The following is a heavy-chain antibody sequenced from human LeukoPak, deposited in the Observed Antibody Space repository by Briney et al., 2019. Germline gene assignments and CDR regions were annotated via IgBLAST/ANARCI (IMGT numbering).Heavy chain of an antibody. CDR3: ASVIRSSSWYPSDY. D-gene: IGHD6-13*01. J-gene: IGHJ4*02. CDR2: ISAYNGNT. Sequence: ASVKVSCKASGYTFTSYGISWVRQAPGQGLEWMGWISAYNGNTNYAQKLQGRVTMTTDTSTSTAYMELRSLRSDDTAVYYCASVIRSSSWYPSDYWGQGTLVTVSS. V-gene: IGHV1-18*01. CDR1: GYTFTSYG.